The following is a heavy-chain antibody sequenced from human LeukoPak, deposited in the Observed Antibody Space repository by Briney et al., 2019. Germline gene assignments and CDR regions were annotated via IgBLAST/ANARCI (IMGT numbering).Heavy chain of an antibody. Sequence: PGGSLRLSCAASGFTFSSYWMTWVRQAPGKGLEWVANIKRDGSEKHYVDSVKGRFTISRDNAKNSMFLQMNSLRAEDTAVYFCARGGGLDVWGQGATVTVSS. CDR1: GFTFSSYW. V-gene: IGHV3-7*03. CDR3: ARGGGLDV. J-gene: IGHJ6*02. D-gene: IGHD3-16*01. CDR2: IKRDGSEK.